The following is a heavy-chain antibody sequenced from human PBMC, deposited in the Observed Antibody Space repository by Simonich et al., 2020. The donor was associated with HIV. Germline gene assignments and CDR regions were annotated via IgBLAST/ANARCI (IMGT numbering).Heavy chain of an antibody. CDR1: GGSISSSRYY. V-gene: IGHV4-39*01. CDR3: ARQGGAIGLGY. Sequence: QLQLQESGPGLVKPSETLSLTCTVSGGSISSSRYYGGWIRQPPGKGLEWIGSIYYSGNTYYNPSLKSRLTISVDTSKNQFSLKLSSVTAADTAVYYCARQGGAIGLGYWGQGTLVTVSS. CDR2: IYYSGNT. D-gene: IGHD7-27*01. J-gene: IGHJ4*02.